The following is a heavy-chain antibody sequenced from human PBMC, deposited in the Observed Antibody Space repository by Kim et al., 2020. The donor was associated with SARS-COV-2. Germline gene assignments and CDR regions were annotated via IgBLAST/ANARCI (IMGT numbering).Heavy chain of an antibody. J-gene: IGHJ4*02. V-gene: IGHV1-69*02. CDR3: ARVRGGYNPGPFDY. D-gene: IGHD5-12*01. CDR2: IIPVLGIT. CDR1: GGSFSSDP. Sequence: SVKVSCKASGGSFSSDPISWVRQAPGQGLEWMGRIIPVLGITNYAQNFQGRVTITADRSTSTAYMEVNILRSEDTAVYYCARVRGGYNPGPFDYWGQGT.